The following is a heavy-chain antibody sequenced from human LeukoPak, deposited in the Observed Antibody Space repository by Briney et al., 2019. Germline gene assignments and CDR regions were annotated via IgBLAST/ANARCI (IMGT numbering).Heavy chain of an antibody. J-gene: IGHJ6*02. Sequence: GGSLRLSCAASGFTVSSNYMSWVRQAPGKGLEWVSVIYSGGSTYYADSVKGRFTISRDNSKNTLHLQMNSLRAEDTAVYYCARDVVLGGYYYYGMDVWGQGITVTVSS. D-gene: IGHD3-16*01. V-gene: IGHV3-66*01. CDR2: IYSGGST. CDR3: ARDVVLGGYYYYGMDV. CDR1: GFTVSSNY.